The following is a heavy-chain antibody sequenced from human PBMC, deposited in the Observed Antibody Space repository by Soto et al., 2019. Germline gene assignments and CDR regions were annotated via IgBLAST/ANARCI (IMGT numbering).Heavy chain of an antibody. CDR3: ASSPYYYDSSGPDY. CDR2: IYTSGST. J-gene: IGHJ4*02. D-gene: IGHD3-22*01. CDR1: GGSISRYY. V-gene: IGHV4-4*07. Sequence: SETLSLTCTVSGGSISRYYWSWIRQPAGKGLDWIGRIYTSGSTNYNPSLKSRVTMSVDTSKNQFSLKLSSVTAADTAVYYCASSPYYYDSSGPDYWGQGTLVTVSS.